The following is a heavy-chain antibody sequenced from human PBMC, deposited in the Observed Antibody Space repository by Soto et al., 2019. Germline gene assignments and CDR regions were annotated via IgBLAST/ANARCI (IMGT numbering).Heavy chain of an antibody. CDR2: INPNSGGT. CDR1: GYTFTGYY. CDR3: ARVAADRPGGYLDY. D-gene: IGHD6-6*01. V-gene: IGHV1-2*02. Sequence: ASVKVSCKASGYTFTGYYMHWVRQAPGQGLEWMGWINPNSGGTNYAQKFQGRVTMTRDTSISTAYMELSRLRSDDTAVYYCARVAADRPGGYLDYWGQGTLVTVSA. J-gene: IGHJ4*02.